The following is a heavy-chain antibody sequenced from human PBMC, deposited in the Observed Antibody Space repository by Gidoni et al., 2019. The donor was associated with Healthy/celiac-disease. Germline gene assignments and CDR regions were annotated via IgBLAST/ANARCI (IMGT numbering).Heavy chain of an antibody. CDR2: IYYSGST. D-gene: IGHD3-10*01. V-gene: IGHV4-31*03. CDR1: GSSISPGSYY. CDR3: ARRGTYYYGSGLNAFDI. Sequence: QVQLQESGPGLVQPSQTLSLSCTVTGSSISPGSYYWIWIRQHPGKGLEWIGYIYYSGSTYYNPSLKSRVTISVDTSKNQFSLKLSSVTAADTAVYYCARRGTYYYGSGLNAFDIWGQGTMVTVSS. J-gene: IGHJ3*02.